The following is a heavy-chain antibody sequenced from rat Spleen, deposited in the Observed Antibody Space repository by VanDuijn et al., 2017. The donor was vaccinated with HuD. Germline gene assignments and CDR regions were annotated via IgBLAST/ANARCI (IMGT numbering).Heavy chain of an antibody. V-gene: IGHV5-29*01. CDR3: ARRHYGYTDYFDY. CDR2: ISYGDSSGHSGT. CDR1: GFTFSDYG. D-gene: IGHD1-9*01. J-gene: IGHJ3*01. Sequence: EVQLVESGGGLVQPGRSLKLSCTASGFTFSDYGVAWVRQAPTKGLEWVATISYGDSSGHSGTYYRDSVKGRFTISRDNAKSTLSLQMDSLGSEDTATYYCARRHYGYTDYFDYWGQGTLVTVSS.